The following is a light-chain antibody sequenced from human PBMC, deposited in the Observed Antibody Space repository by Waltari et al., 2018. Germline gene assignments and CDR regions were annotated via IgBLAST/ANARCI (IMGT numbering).Light chain of an antibody. V-gene: IGLV2-23*02. CDR1: NIIFGGINL. CDR2: EVS. J-gene: IGLJ2*01. CDR3: CSYVGGGSFLA. Sequence: ALTNPAPVSGFLGRRSTFPALGTNIIFGGINLVPWYHQFPGKAPKLIIYEVSKRPSGVSNRFSGSRSANTASLTISGLQPEDEADFYCCSYVGGGSFLAFGGGTKLTVL.